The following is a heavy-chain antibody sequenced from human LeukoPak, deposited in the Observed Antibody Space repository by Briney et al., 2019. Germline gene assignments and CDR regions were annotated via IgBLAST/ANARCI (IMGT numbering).Heavy chain of an antibody. Sequence: GGSLRLSCAASGFTFSNYGMHWVRQAPGKGLEWVALISFDESSEYYADSVKGRFSISRDNSKNTLYLQMNNARVDDTAVYYCAKEVGYGSPYFDYWGQGTLVTVFS. CDR1: GFTFSNYG. CDR2: ISFDESSE. V-gene: IGHV3-30*18. D-gene: IGHD5-12*01. CDR3: AKEVGYGSPYFDY. J-gene: IGHJ4*02.